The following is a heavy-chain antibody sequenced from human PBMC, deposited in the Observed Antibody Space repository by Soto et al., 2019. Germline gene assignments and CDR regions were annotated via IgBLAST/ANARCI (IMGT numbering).Heavy chain of an antibody. CDR2: MFYSGAT. Sequence: SVTLSLTCTVSGGSISDISYCWGWIRQPPGKGLQWIGCMFYSGATYYNPSLKNRVTLSVDTSNNEFSLKLVSVTAPDTAVYYCARHKSGSDWLDPWGQGTLVTVSS. D-gene: IGHD2-15*01. CDR1: GGSISDISYC. J-gene: IGHJ5*02. CDR3: ARHKSGSDWLDP. V-gene: IGHV4-39*01.